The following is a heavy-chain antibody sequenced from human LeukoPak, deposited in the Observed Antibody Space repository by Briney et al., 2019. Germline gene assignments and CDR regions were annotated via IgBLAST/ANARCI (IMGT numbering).Heavy chain of an antibody. CDR2: ISGSGGST. CDR3: VKGVVENRESGNYWNFDY. CDR1: GFIFSSYS. D-gene: IGHD1-26*01. J-gene: IGHJ4*02. V-gene: IGHV3-23*01. Sequence: GGSLRLSCVASGFIFSSYSMTWVRQAPGKGLEWVSGISGSGGSTYYADSVKGRFTIPRDNPKNTLYLQMNSLRAEDTAVYYCVKGVVENRESGNYWNFDYWGQGTLVTVSS.